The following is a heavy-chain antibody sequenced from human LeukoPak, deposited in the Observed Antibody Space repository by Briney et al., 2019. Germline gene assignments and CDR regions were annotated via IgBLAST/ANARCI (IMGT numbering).Heavy chain of an antibody. Sequence: PEDGETIYAQKFQGRVTMTEDTSTDTAYMELSSLRSEDTAVYYCATLRSGWPYYYYGMDVWGQGTTVTVSS. J-gene: IGHJ6*02. CDR3: ATLRSGWPYYYYGMDV. V-gene: IGHV1-24*01. D-gene: IGHD6-19*01. CDR2: PEDGET.